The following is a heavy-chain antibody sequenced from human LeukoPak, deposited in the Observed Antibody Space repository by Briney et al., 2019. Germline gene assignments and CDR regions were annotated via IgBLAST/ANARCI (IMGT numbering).Heavy chain of an antibody. CDR1: GGTFSSYA. D-gene: IGHD3/OR15-3a*01. J-gene: IGHJ6*02. CDR3: ARDFSWTGDYYYYGMDV. V-gene: IGHV1-69*04. Sequence: GASVKVSCKASGGTFSSYAISWVRQAPGQGLEWMGRIIPILGIANYAQKFQGRVTITADKSTSTAYMELSSLRSEDTAEYYCARDFSWTGDYYYYGMDVWGQGTTVTVSS. CDR2: IIPILGIA.